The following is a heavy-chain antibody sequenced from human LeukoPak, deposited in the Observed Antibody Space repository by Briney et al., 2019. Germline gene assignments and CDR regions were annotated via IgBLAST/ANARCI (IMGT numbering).Heavy chain of an antibody. CDR1: GYTFTSYY. J-gene: IGHJ3*01. Sequence: GASVKVSCKASGYTFTSYYMHWVRQAPGQGLEWMGWINPKSDGTKYAQNFQGRVTMTWDTSINTAYMEVSRLTSDDTAMFYCARDPPRPTAFDLWGEGTMVTVSS. CDR2: INPKSDGT. CDR3: ARDPPRPTAFDL. V-gene: IGHV1-2*02.